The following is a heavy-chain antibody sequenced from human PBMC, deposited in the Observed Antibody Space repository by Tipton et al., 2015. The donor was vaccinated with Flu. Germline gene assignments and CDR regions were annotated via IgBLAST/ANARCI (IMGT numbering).Heavy chain of an antibody. J-gene: IGHJ4*02. CDR2: IWYDGSNK. D-gene: IGHD4-23*01. CDR1: GFTFSSYG. Sequence: QVQLVQSGGGVVQPGRSLRLSCAASGFTFSSYGMHWVRQAPGKGLEWVAVIWYDGSNKYYADSVKGRFTISRDNSKNTLYLQMNSLRAEDTAVYYCAKDLHDYGGNGPWAAFDYWGQGTLVTVSS. CDR3: AKDLHDYGGNGPWAAFDY. V-gene: IGHV3-33*06.